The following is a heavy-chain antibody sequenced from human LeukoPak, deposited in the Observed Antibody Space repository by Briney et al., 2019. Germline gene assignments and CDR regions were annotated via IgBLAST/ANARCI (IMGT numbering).Heavy chain of an antibody. J-gene: IGHJ4*02. Sequence: GGSLRLSCAASGFTFRSYWMSWVRQAPGKGLDWVAIIKEDGRDKFYVDSVKGRFTISRDNAKNSLYLQMNSLRSEDTAVYYCARASAVAGTRYYWGQGTLVTVSS. CDR1: GFTFRSYW. CDR2: IKEDGRDK. CDR3: ARASAVAGTRYY. V-gene: IGHV3-7*01. D-gene: IGHD6-19*01.